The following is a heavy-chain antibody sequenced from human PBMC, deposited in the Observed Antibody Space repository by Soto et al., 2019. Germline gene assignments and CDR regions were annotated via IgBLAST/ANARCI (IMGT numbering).Heavy chain of an antibody. V-gene: IGHV3-30*02. D-gene: IGHD3-10*01. J-gene: IGHJ4*02. Sequence: QVQLVESGGGVVQPGGSLRLSCAASGFTFSSYAMHWVRQAPGKGLEWMALILHDSSKKYYAGSVKGRLTISRDNSNNTLYLQMNSMGPEDTAVYYCAKDPYGSGGNYLEYWGQGTLVTVSS. CDR1: GFTFSSYA. CDR2: ILHDSSKK. CDR3: AKDPYGSGGNYLEY.